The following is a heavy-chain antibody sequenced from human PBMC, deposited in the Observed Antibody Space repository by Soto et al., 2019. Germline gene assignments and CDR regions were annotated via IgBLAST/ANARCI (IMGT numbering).Heavy chain of an antibody. CDR1: GYTFTSYD. Sequence: ASVKVSCKASGYTFTSYDINWVRQATGQGFEWMGWMNPNSGNTGYAQNFQGRVTMTRDTSTSTVYMELTSLRIEDTAVYYCARARGYSFGLPQNWFDPWGQGTRVTVSS. CDR2: MNPNSGNT. J-gene: IGHJ5*02. CDR3: ARARGYSFGLPQNWFDP. D-gene: IGHD5-12*01. V-gene: IGHV1-8*01.